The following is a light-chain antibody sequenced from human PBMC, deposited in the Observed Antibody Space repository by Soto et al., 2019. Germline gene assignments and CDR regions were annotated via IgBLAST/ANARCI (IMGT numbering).Light chain of an antibody. V-gene: IGLV1-51*02. Sequence: QSVLTQAPSVFAAPGQKVTISCSGSSSNIGNNYVSWYQQLPGTAPKLLIYENNKRPSGIPDRFSGSKSGTSATLGITGLQTGDEADYYCGTWDSSLSAGFVFGTGTKVTVL. CDR1: SSNIGNNY. J-gene: IGLJ1*01. CDR2: ENN. CDR3: GTWDSSLSAGFV.